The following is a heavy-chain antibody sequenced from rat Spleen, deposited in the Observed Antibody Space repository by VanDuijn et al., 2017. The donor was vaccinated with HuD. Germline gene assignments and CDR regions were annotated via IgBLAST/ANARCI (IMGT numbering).Heavy chain of an antibody. V-gene: IGHV5-25*01. Sequence: EVQLVESGGGLVQPGRSLKLSCAASGFNFNDYWMGWVRQAPTKGLEWVASISPSGGSTYYRDSVKGRFTFSRDNAKSTLYLQMDSLRSEDTATYYCAREGLYYYGGYSEEDLWGQGVMVTVSS. CDR2: ISPSGGST. CDR3: AREGLYYYGGYSEEDL. CDR1: GFNFNDYW. D-gene: IGHD1-11*01. J-gene: IGHJ2*01.